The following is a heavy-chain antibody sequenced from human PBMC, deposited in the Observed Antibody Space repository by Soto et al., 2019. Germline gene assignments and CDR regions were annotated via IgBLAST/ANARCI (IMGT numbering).Heavy chain of an antibody. Sequence: PSETLSLTCTVSGGSIRDSNYYWGWIRQPPGKGLEWIGSIFYSGSTYYNPSLRSRVSMSMDTSKKEIYLELTSVTAADTAVYYCVRDVAAVGTDWFDPWGQGTLVTVSS. V-gene: IGHV4-39*07. CDR3: VRDVAAVGTDWFDP. CDR2: IFYSGST. CDR1: GGSIRDSNYY. J-gene: IGHJ5*02. D-gene: IGHD6-13*01.